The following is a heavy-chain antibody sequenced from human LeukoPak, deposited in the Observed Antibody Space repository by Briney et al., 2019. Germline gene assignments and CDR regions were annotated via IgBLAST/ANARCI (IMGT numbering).Heavy chain of an antibody. V-gene: IGHV4-34*01. Sequence: SETLSLTCAVYGGSFSGYYWSWIRQPPGKGLEWIGEINHSGSTNYNPSLKSRVTISVDTSKNQFSLKLSSVTAADTAVYYCARGLGTRVVAATASYHYYYMDVWGKGTTVTVSS. D-gene: IGHD2-15*01. J-gene: IGHJ6*03. CDR2: INHSGST. CDR1: GGSFSGYY. CDR3: ARGLGTRVVAATASYHYYYMDV.